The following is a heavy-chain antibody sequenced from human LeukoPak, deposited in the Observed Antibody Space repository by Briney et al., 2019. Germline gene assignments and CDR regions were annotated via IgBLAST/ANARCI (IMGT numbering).Heavy chain of an antibody. CDR3: AGRLRDGIFGVVTKFDP. CDR2: IIPIFGTA. Sequence: SVKVSCKASGGTFSSYAISWVRLAPGQGLEWMGGIIPIFGTANYAQKFQGRVTITTDESTSTAYMELSSLRSEDTAVYYCAGRLRDGIFGVVTKFDPWGQGTLVTVSS. J-gene: IGHJ5*02. D-gene: IGHD3-3*01. V-gene: IGHV1-69*05. CDR1: GGTFSSYA.